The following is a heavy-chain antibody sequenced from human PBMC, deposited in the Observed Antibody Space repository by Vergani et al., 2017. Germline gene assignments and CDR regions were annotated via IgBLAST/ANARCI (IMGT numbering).Heavy chain of an antibody. CDR2: IWYDGSNK. CDR1: GFRFSSYG. CDR3: AKLLGGRFDL. V-gene: IGHV3-33*06. J-gene: IGHJ4*02. Sequence: QVQLVESGGGVVQPGRSLRLSCAASGFRFSSYGMNWVRQAPGKGLEWVAVIWYDGSNKYYADSVKGRFTISRDNSQNTVNLQMNSLRVDDTAVYYCAKLLGGRFDLWGQGTLVTVSS. D-gene: IGHD2-15*01.